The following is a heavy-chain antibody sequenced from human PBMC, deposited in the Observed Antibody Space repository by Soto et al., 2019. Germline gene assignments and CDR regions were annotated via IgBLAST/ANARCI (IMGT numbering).Heavy chain of an antibody. D-gene: IGHD2-2*01. J-gene: IGHJ6*02. Sequence: PGESLKISCKGSGYSFTSYWISWVRQMPGKGLEWMGRIDPSDSYTNYSPSFQGHVTISADKSISTAYLQWSSLKASDTAMYYCARYCSSTSCYGGYYYYGMDVWGQGTTVTVSS. CDR2: IDPSDSYT. V-gene: IGHV5-10-1*01. CDR1: GYSFTSYW. CDR3: ARYCSSTSCYGGYYYYGMDV.